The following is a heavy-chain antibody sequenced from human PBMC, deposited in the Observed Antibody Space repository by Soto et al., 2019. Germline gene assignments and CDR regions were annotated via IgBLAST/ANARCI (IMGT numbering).Heavy chain of an antibody. CDR3: ARGLKNYYGVDV. CDR2: IKGDGSSL. Sequence: EVKVVESGGGLVQPVGSLRLSCAASGFTFSTYWMHWVRQVPGKGLVWVSRIKGDGSSLSYADSVKGRFTISRDNVENTVYLQMGSLRADDTALYYCARGLKNYYGVDVWGQGTTVTVSS. J-gene: IGHJ6*02. CDR1: GFTFSTYW. V-gene: IGHV3-74*01.